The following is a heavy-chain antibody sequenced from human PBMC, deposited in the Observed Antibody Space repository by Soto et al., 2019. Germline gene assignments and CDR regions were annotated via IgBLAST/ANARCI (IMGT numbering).Heavy chain of an antibody. CDR3: ARDLTGTTAHGWFDP. V-gene: IGHV1-18*01. J-gene: IGHJ5*02. D-gene: IGHD1-7*01. CDR2: ISAYNGNT. CDR1: GYTFTSYG. Sequence: ASVKVSCKASGYTFTSYGISWVRQAPGQGLEWMGWISAYNGNTNYAQKLQGRVTMTTDTSTSTAYMELRSLRSDDTAVYYCARDLTGTTAHGWFDPWVEGTLVTVSS.